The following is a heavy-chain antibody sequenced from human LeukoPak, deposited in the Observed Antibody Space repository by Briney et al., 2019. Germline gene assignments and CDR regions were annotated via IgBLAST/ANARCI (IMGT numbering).Heavy chain of an antibody. J-gene: IGHJ4*02. CDR1: GFMFGGYA. CDR3: SRAVAHLDY. D-gene: IGHD4-23*01. V-gene: IGHV3-49*04. CDR2: IRSKSYGGTT. Sequence: PGGSLRLFCTASGFMFGGYAVSWVRQAPGKGLEWVGFIRSKSYGGTTEYAASVKGRFTISRDDSKSIAYLQMNSLKTEDTAVYYCSRAVAHLDYWGQGTLVTVSS.